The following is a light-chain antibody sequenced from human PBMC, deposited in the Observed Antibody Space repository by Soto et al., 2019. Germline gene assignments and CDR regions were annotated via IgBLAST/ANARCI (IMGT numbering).Light chain of an antibody. CDR2: GAS. V-gene: IGKV3-20*01. J-gene: IGKJ5*01. CDR3: QQYGTSLSIT. CDR1: QSITSNF. Sequence: EIVLTQSPGTLSLSPGERATLSCRTSQSITSNFLAWYQKKPGQSPMLLIYGASRRDKGIPDRFSGSGSGTDFSLTISRLEPEDFAVYYCQQYGTSLSITFGQGTRLDI.